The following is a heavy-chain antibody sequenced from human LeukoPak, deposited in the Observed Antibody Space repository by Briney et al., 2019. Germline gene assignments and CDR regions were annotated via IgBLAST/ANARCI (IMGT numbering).Heavy chain of an antibody. CDR2: IKQDGSER. J-gene: IGHJ4*02. V-gene: IGHV3-7*03. D-gene: IGHD3-22*01. CDR3: ARPTYYYDSSGPQEY. Sequence: GGSLRLSCAASAFTFSNYWMSWVRQAPGRGLEWVANIKQDGSERYYVDSVKGRFTISRDNAKNSLSLQMNSLRAEDTAMYYCARPTYYYDSSGPQEYWGQGTLVTVSS. CDR1: AFTFSNYW.